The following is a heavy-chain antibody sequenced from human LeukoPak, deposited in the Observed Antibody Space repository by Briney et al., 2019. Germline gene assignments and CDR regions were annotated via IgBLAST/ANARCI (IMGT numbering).Heavy chain of an antibody. CDR1: GFPFSIYA. CDR2: VRDSGAVT. Sequence: GGSLRLSCAASGFPFSIYAMTWVRQAPGKGLEWISSVRDSGAVTYYADSVKGRFTISRDNSRNTVYLQMNSLRAEDTAIYYCATSTMTFDYWGQGTLVTVSS. CDR3: ATSTMTFDY. D-gene: IGHD2-21*02. V-gene: IGHV3-23*01. J-gene: IGHJ4*02.